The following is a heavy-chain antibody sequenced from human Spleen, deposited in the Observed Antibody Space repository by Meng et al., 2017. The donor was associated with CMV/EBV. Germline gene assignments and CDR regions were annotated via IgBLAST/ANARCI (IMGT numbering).Heavy chain of an antibody. CDR1: GFTVSSNY. J-gene: IGHJ6*02. Sequence: ESLKISCAASGFTVSSNYMSWVRQAPGKGLEWVSVIYSGGSTYYADSVKGRFTISRDNSKNTLYLQMNSLRAEDTAVYYCARGPPSLTTYYYYGMDVWGQGTTVTVSS. CDR3: ARGPPSLTTYYYYGMDV. V-gene: IGHV3-66*02. CDR2: IYSGGST. D-gene: IGHD4/OR15-4a*01.